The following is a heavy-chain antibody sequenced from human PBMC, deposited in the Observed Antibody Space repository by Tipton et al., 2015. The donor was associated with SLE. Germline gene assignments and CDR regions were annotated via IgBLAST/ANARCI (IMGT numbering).Heavy chain of an antibody. CDR2: ISGSSSNF. CDR1: EFTFSSYN. Sequence: GSLRLSCTAYEFTFSSYNMNWVRRAPGKGLEFVSSISGSSSNFFYGDSVRGRFIISRDNARNTLYLQMNSLRAEDTAVYFCARSVAYYHYGLDVWGQGTTVSVSS. V-gene: IGHV3-21*06. J-gene: IGHJ6*02. CDR3: ARSVAYYHYGLDV.